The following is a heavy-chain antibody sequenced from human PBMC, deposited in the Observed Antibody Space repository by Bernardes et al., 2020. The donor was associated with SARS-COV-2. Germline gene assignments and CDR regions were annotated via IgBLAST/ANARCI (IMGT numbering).Heavy chain of an antibody. D-gene: IGHD2-2*01. CDR3: AREGCSSTSCYHFDY. CDR2: ISSSSSTI. Sequence: GGSLRLSRAASGFTFSSYSMNWVRQAPGKGLEWVSYISSSSSTIYYADSVKGRFTISRDNAKNSLYLQMNSLRAEDTAVYYCAREGCSSTSCYHFDYWGQGTLVTVSS. CDR1: GFTFSSYS. J-gene: IGHJ4*02. V-gene: IGHV3-48*04.